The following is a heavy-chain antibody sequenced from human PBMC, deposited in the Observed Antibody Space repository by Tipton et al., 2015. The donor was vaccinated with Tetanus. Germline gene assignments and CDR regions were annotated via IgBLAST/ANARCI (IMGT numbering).Heavy chain of an antibody. CDR3: AKDQGGGRVVRLNWFDP. J-gene: IGHJ5*02. Sequence: TLSLTCSVSGVSISSDDYYWSWIRQSPGKGLEWIGYVYHSGSAYYKPSLKSRVTISVDTSKNQFSLKMNSVTAADTAMYYCAKDQGGGRVVRLNWFDPWGPGTLVTVSS. V-gene: IGHV4-30-4*01. CDR1: GVSISSDDYY. D-gene: IGHD6-6*01. CDR2: VYHSGSA.